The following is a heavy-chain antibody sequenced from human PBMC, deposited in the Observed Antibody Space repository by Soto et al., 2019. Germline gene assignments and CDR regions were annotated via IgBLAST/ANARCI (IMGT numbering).Heavy chain of an antibody. D-gene: IGHD4-17*01. CDR1: GGSISSSSNQ. CDR2: IYYSENT. V-gene: IGHV4-39*01. CDR3: ATHPPYGPLHH. J-gene: IGHJ5*02. Sequence: SETLSLTCAVSGGSISSSSNQWGWIRQPPGKGLEWIGNIYYSENTYYNPSLKSRVTISVDTSKNQFSLRLTSVTAADTAVYYCATHPPYGPLHHWGQGTLVTVSS.